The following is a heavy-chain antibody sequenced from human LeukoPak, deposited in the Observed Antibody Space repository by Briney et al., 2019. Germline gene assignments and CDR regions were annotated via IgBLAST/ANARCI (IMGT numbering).Heavy chain of an antibody. Sequence: GSLRLSCSASGFTVSGNYMRWVRQAPGKGLEWLSIIHRGGNTYYADSVKGRFTISRDSSKNTVFLQMDSLRAEDTAVYYCARDPGYGLGVDYGDYWGQGTLVTVSS. D-gene: IGHD3-10*01. CDR1: GFTVSGNY. J-gene: IGHJ4*02. V-gene: IGHV3-66*01. CDR3: ARDPGYGLGVDYGDY. CDR2: IHRGGNT.